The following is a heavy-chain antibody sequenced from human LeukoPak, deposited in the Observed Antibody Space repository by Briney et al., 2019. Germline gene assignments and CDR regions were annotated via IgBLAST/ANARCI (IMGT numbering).Heavy chain of an antibody. CDR2: ISGSGDST. CDR1: GFSLGDHG. V-gene: IGHV3-23*01. Sequence: GGSLRLSCVASGFSLGDHGMRWVRQAPGKGLEWVSGISGSGDSTYYADSVKGRFTISRDNSKNTLYLQMNSLRAEDTAVYYCARRSGIAVAGAFDYWGQGTLVTVSS. D-gene: IGHD6-19*01. J-gene: IGHJ4*02. CDR3: ARRSGIAVAGAFDY.